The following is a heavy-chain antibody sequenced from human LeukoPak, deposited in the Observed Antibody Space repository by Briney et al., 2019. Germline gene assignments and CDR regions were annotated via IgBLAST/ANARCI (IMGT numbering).Heavy chain of an antibody. D-gene: IGHD7-27*01. Sequence: SVKVSCKASGGTFSSYAISWVRQAPGQGLEWMGRIIPILGIANYAQKFQGRVTITADKSTSTAYMELSSLRSEDTAVYYCARANWAFSDAFDIWGQGTMVTVSS. V-gene: IGHV1-69*04. CDR1: GGTFSSYA. CDR3: ARANWAFSDAFDI. CDR2: IIPILGIA. J-gene: IGHJ3*02.